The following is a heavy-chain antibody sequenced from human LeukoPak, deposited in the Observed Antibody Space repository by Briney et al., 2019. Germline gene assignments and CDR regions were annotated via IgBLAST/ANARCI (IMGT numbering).Heavy chain of an antibody. CDR3: ARGDWGMYYFDY. Sequence: GGSLRLSCAASGFTFSNYAMSWVRQAPGKGLDWVAFIWYDGSNKYHTGSVKGRFTISRDTSKNTVYLQMNSLRVEDTAVYYCARGDWGMYYFDYWGQGTLVTVSS. CDR1: GFTFSNYA. CDR2: IWYDGSNK. J-gene: IGHJ4*02. V-gene: IGHV3-30*02. D-gene: IGHD7-27*01.